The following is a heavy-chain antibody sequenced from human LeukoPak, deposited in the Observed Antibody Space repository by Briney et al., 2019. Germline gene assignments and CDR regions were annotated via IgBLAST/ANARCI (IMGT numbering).Heavy chain of an antibody. CDR2: ISGSGGST. CDR3: AKDPAAAGIVYNWFDP. D-gene: IGHD6-13*01. V-gene: IGHV3-23*01. Sequence: GGSLRLSCAAFGFTFSSYAMSWVRQAPGKGLEWVSAISGSGGSTYYADSVKGRFTISRDNSKNTLYLQMNSLRAEDTAVYYCAKDPAAAGIVYNWFDPWGQGTLVTVSS. J-gene: IGHJ5*02. CDR1: GFTFSSYA.